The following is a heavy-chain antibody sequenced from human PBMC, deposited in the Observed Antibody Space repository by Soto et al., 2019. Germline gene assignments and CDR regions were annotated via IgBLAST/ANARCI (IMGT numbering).Heavy chain of an antibody. D-gene: IGHD1-7*01. J-gene: IGHJ6*03. CDR1: GGSISSTNYY. V-gene: IGHV4-39*07. CDR3: ASRLACSNSWNSRNTDE. CDR2: ISYTRST. Sequence: SETLSLTCTVSGGSISSTNYYWGWISQPPGMRLEWIGTISYTRSTYYNPSLESRVTISVDTSKNQFCLKLRSVTAADTAVSHCASRLACSNSWNSRNTDEWGTGTIVTVFS.